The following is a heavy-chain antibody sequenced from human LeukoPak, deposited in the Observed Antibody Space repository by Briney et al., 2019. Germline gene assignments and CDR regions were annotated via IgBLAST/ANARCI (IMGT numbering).Heavy chain of an antibody. J-gene: IGHJ4*02. D-gene: IGHD7-27*01. CDR1: GGSFSGYY. V-gene: IGHV4-31*11. Sequence: SETLSLTCAVYGGSFSGYYWSWIRQHPGKGLEWIGYIYYSGSTYYNPSLKSRVTISVDTSKNQFSLKLSSVTAADTAVYYCARGTTNWGIDYWGQGTLVTVSS. CDR2: IYYSGST. CDR3: ARGTTNWGIDY.